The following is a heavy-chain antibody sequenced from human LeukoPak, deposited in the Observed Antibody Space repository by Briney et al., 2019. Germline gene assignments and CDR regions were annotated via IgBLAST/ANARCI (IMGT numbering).Heavy chain of an antibody. D-gene: IGHD3-10*01. CDR3: AKDSSLVRGDYDYFDN. J-gene: IGHJ4*02. Sequence: PGGSLRLSCAASGFTFSSYGMHWVRQAPGKGLEWVAFIRYDGSDKNYADSVKGRFTISRDNAKNSLYLQMNSLRAEDTALYYCAKDSSLVRGDYDYFDNWGQGTLVTVSS. CDR1: GFTFSSYG. V-gene: IGHV3-30*02. CDR2: IRYDGSDK.